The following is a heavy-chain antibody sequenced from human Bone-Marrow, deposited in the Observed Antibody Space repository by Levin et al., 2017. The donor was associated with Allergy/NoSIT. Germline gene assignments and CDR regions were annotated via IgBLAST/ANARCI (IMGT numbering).Heavy chain of an antibody. CDR1: GYTFTSYD. D-gene: IGHD3-3*01. CDR3: ARGGFWSAINWFDP. CDR2: MNPNSGNT. Sequence: ASVKVSCKASGYTFTSYDINWVRQATAQGLEWMGWMNPNSGNTGYAQKFQGRVTMTRNTSISTAYMELSSLRSEDTAVYYCARGGFWSAINWFDPWGQGTLVTVSS. V-gene: IGHV1-8*01. J-gene: IGHJ5*02.